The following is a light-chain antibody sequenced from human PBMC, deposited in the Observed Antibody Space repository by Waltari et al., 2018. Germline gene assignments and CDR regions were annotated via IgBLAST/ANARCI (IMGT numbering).Light chain of an antibody. V-gene: IGKV4-1*01. J-gene: IGKJ2*01. CDR2: WAS. CDR3: QQYYSPPYT. Sequence: DIVMTQSPDSLAVSLGERATINCKSSQSVSSTSDNKKYLTSYQQKPGQPSKLLIYWASTRGSGVPDRFSGSGSGTDCTLTISSLQAEDVAVYYCQQYYSPPYTFGQGTKLEIK. CDR1: QSVSSTSDNKKY.